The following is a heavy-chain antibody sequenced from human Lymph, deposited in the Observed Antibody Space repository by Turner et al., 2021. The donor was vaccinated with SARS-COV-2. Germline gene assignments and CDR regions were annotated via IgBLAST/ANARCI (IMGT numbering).Heavy chain of an antibody. Sequence: EVQLVESGRGLVQPGGSLRHSCAASGITFSSYWMSWVRQAPGKGLEWVANIKQDGSEKYYVDSVKGRFTISRDNAKNSLFLQMNSLRAEDTAVYYCARMGSSSWYFDYWGQGTLVTVSS. CDR2: IKQDGSEK. CDR1: GITFSSYW. D-gene: IGHD1-26*01. CDR3: ARMGSSSWYFDY. J-gene: IGHJ4*02. V-gene: IGHV3-7*01.